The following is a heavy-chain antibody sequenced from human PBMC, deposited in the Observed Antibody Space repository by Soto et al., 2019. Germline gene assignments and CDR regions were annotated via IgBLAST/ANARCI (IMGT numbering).Heavy chain of an antibody. CDR1: GDSLSNNNVP. CDR2: TYYTSKWYN. J-gene: IGHJ3*01. V-gene: IGHV6-1*01. CDR3: VRGRNCVFDF. Sequence: SQTLSLTCAVSGDSLSNNNVPWNWNRQSPSRGLEWLGRTYYTSKWYNDYAVSVKSRITINPDTSKNQFSLQLNSVTPEDTAVYFCVRGRNCVFDFWVQGTMVTVSS. D-gene: IGHD1-20*01.